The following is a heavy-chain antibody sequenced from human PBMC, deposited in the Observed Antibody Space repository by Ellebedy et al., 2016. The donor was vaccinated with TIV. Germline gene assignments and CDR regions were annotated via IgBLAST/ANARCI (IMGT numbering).Heavy chain of an antibody. J-gene: IGHJ4*02. V-gene: IGHV5-51*01. D-gene: IGHD3-22*01. CDR3: ARHDYYDSSLLLGY. Sequence: PGGSLRLSCKGSGYTFTSYWIGWVRQMPGKGLEWMGMIYPGDSETRYSPSFQGQVTISADKSISTAYQQWSSLKASDTAMYYCARHDYYDSSLLLGYWGQGTLVTVSS. CDR2: IYPGDSET. CDR1: GYTFTSYW.